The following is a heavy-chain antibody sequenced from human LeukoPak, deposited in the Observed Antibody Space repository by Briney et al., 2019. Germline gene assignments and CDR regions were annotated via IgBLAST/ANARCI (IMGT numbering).Heavy chain of an antibody. CDR2: INPNSGGT. J-gene: IGHJ4*02. Sequence: ASVKVSCKASGYTFTDYYMHWVRQAPGQGLEGMGWINPNSGGTNYAQKFQGRVTMTRDKSISTAYMELSRLRSDDPAVYYCARTWYSSSWYYFDYWGQGTLVSVSS. CDR3: ARTWYSSSWYYFDY. CDR1: GYTFTDYY. V-gene: IGHV1-2*02. D-gene: IGHD6-13*01.